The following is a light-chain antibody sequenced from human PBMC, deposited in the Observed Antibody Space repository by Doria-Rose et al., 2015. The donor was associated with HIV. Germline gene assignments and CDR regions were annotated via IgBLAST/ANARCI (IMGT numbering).Light chain of an antibody. CDR2: AAS. Sequence: IRMTQSPSSFSASTGDRVTITCRASQGISSYLAWYQQKPGKAPNLLIYAASTLQSGVPSRFGGSGSGTDSTLTISCLQSEDFATYYCQQYYSYPRAFGQGTRLEIK. CDR1: QGISSY. J-gene: IGKJ5*01. V-gene: IGKV1-8*01. CDR3: QQYYSYPRA.